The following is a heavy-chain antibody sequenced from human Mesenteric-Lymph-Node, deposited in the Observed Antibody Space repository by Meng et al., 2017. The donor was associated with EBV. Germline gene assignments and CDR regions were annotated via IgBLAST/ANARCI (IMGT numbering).Heavy chain of an antibody. D-gene: IGHD3-10*01. CDR2: INRVGST. Sequence: QVQLQQWGAGLLQPSXTLXLPCGVSGGSFGGYFWSWIRQPPGKGLEWIGEINRVGSTNYNPSLKSRLTMSVDTSKNHFSLKLTSVTAADTAVYYCVRCGAVTLVQGGPDHWGQGTLVTVSS. J-gene: IGHJ4*02. V-gene: IGHV4-34*01. CDR1: GGSFGGYF. CDR3: VRCGAVTLVQGGPDH.